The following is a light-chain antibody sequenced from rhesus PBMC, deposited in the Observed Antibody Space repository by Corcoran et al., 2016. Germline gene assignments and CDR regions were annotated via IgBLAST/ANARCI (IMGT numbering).Light chain of an antibody. CDR2: YAS. J-gene: IGKJ2*01. Sequence: EIVMTQSPATLSLSPGESATLSCRASQSVSNNLAWYQQKPGQAPRLLIYYASNRATGIPDRFSGSGSVTDFTITISSLEPEDVGIYYCQQYNNWNSFGQGTKVEIK. CDR1: QSVSNN. V-gene: IGKV3-35*01. CDR3: QQYNNWNS.